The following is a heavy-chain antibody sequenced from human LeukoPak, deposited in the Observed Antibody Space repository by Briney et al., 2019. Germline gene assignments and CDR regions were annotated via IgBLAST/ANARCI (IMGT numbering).Heavy chain of an antibody. Sequence: SETLSLTCTVSGGSISSYYWSWIRQPPGKGLEWIGYIYYSGSTNYNPSLKSRVTMSVDTSKNQFSLKLSSVTAADTAVYYCARVVGYYDSSGYLDYWGQGTLVTVSS. CDR2: IYYSGST. J-gene: IGHJ4*02. CDR3: ARVVGYYDSSGYLDY. CDR1: GGSISSYY. D-gene: IGHD3-22*01. V-gene: IGHV4-59*12.